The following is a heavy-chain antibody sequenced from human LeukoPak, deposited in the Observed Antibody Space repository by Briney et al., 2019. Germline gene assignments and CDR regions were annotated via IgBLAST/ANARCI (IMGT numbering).Heavy chain of an antibody. D-gene: IGHD3-9*01. CDR1: GFTVSSNY. Sequence: GGSLRLSCAASGFTVSSNYMSWVRQDPGKGLEWVSVIYSGGSTYYADSVKGRFTISRDNSKNTLYLQMNSLRAEDTAVYYCAKTSQLRYFDWLRGAGAFDIWGQGTMVTVSS. CDR3: AKTSQLRYFDWLRGAGAFDI. CDR2: IYSGGST. J-gene: IGHJ3*02. V-gene: IGHV3-53*01.